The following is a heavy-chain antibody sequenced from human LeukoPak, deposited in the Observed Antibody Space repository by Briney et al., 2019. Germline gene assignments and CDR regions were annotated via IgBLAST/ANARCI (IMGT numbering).Heavy chain of an antibody. CDR3: ARDGGIIRFGGQDV. CDR2: MNRDGSEK. D-gene: IGHD3-16*01. J-gene: IGHJ6*02. Sequence: GSLRLSCAASGFTFSSYWMSWVRQAPGKGLEWVANMNRDGSEKNYVDSIKGRFTISRDNAADSLYLQMNGLRVEDTAVYYCARDGGIIRFGGQDVWGQGTTVTVSS. CDR1: GFTFSSYW. V-gene: IGHV3-7*01.